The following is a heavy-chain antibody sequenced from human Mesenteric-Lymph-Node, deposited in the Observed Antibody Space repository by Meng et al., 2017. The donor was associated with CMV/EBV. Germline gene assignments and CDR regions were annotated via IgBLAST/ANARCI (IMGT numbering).Heavy chain of an antibody. J-gene: IGHJ4*02. Sequence: GGSLRLSCAASGFTFSSYGMHWVRQAPGKGLEWVAFIRYDGSNKYYADSVKGRFTISRDSSKNTLYFQMNSLRAEDTAVYYCARDRSNWRVGTFDYWGQGTLVTVSS. CDR1: GFTFSSYG. CDR2: IRYDGSNK. V-gene: IGHV3-30*02. D-gene: IGHD7-27*01. CDR3: ARDRSNWRVGTFDY.